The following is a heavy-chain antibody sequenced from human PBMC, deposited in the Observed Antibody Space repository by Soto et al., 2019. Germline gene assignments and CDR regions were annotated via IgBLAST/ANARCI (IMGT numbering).Heavy chain of an antibody. CDR1: GGTFSSYA. CDR3: ARDVEYSSSSSGYNWFDP. V-gene: IGHV1-69*13. D-gene: IGHD6-6*01. J-gene: IGHJ5*02. CDR2: IIPIFGTA. Sequence: SVKVSCKASGGTFSSYAISWVRQAPGQGLEWMGGIIPIFGTANYAQKFQGRVTITADESTSTAYMELSSLRSEDTAVYYCARDVEYSSSSSGYNWFDPWGQGTLVTV.